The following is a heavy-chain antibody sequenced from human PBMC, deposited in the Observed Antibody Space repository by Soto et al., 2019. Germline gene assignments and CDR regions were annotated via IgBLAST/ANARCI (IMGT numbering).Heavy chain of an antibody. CDR2: ISWNSGSI. CDR1: GFTFDDYA. Sequence: EVQLVESGGGLVQPGRSLRLSCAASGFTFDDYAMHWVRLAPGKGLEWVSGISWNSGSIGYADSVKGRFTISRDNAKNSLYLQMNSLRAEDTALYYCAKDGGRDSSGWSDAFDIWGQGTMVTVSS. V-gene: IGHV3-9*01. CDR3: AKDGGRDSSGWSDAFDI. J-gene: IGHJ3*02. D-gene: IGHD6-19*01.